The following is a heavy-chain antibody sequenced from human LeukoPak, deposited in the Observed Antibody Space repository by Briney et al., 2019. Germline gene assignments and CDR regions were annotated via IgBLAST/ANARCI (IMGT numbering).Heavy chain of an antibody. CDR2: IYYSGST. Sequence: SETLSLTCTVSGGSISSSSYYWGWIRQPPGKGLEWIGSIYYSGSTYYNPSLKSRVTISVDTSKNRFSLKLSSVTAADTAVYYCARHRIQYDSSGYYPDYWGQGTLVTVSS. D-gene: IGHD3-22*01. J-gene: IGHJ4*02. CDR1: GGSISSSSYY. CDR3: ARHRIQYDSSGYYPDY. V-gene: IGHV4-39*01.